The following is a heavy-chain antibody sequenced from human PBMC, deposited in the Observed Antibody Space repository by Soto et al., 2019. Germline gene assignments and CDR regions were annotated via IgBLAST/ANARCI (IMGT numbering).Heavy chain of an antibody. CDR3: ARDDVRCDGGRCYGAPLDV. CDR1: GFTVSSKY. Sequence: EVQLVESGGGLVQPGGSLRLSCAASGFTVSSKYMSWVRQAPGKGLEWVSLIQSGGPTYYADSVKGRFTISRDTSETTVHLQMDSLRAEDTAVYYCARDDVRCDGGRCYGAPLDVWGKGTTVTVSS. J-gene: IGHJ6*04. D-gene: IGHD2-15*01. CDR2: IQSGGPT. V-gene: IGHV3-66*01.